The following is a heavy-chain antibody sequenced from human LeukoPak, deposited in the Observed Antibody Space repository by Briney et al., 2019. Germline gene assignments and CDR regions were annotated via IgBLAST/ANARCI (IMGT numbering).Heavy chain of an antibody. V-gene: IGHV4-61*02. Sequence: SQTLSLTCTVTGGSISSGSYYWSWIRQPAGKGLEWIGRIYTSGSTDYNPSLKSRVTISVDTSKKQFSLKLSSVTAADTAVYYCARGPGGSSSSDFDYWGQGTLVTVSS. CDR1: GGSISSGSYY. CDR2: IYTSGST. J-gene: IGHJ4*02. D-gene: IGHD6-6*01. CDR3: ARGPGGSSSSDFDY.